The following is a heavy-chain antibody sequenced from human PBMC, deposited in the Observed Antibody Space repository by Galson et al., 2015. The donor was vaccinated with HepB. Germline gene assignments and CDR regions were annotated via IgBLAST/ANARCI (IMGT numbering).Heavy chain of an antibody. Sequence: SLRLSCAASGFTFSSYWMHWVRQAPGKGLVWVSRINSDGSSTSYADSVKGRFTISRDNAKNTLYLQMNSLRAEDTAVYYCARGQYDFWSGYYPVAYYMDVWGKGTTVTVSS. J-gene: IGHJ6*03. CDR3: ARGQYDFWSGYYPVAYYMDV. V-gene: IGHV3-74*01. CDR2: INSDGSST. CDR1: GFTFSSYW. D-gene: IGHD3-3*01.